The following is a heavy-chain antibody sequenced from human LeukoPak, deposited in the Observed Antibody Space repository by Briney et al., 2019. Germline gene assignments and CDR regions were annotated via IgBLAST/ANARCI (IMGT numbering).Heavy chain of an antibody. D-gene: IGHD6-13*01. J-gene: IGHJ5*02. CDR1: GYTFTGYY. V-gene: IGHV1-2*02. Sequence: ASVKVSCKAPGYTFTGYYMHWVRQAPGQGLEWMGWINPNSGGTNYAQKFQGRVTMTRDTSISTAYMELSRLRSDDTAVYYCARGGVRKQQLSDWFDPWGQGTLVTVSS. CDR3: ARGGVRKQQLSDWFDP. CDR2: INPNSGGT.